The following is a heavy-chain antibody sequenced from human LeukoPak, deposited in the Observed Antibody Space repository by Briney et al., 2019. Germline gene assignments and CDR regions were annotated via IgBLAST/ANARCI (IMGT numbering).Heavy chain of an antibody. V-gene: IGHV3-23*01. CDR2: ISGSGGST. CDR1: GFTFSSYA. D-gene: IGHD6-13*01. Sequence: PGRSLRLSCAASGFTFSSYAMSWVRQAPGKGLEWVAAISGSGGSTYYAGSVKGRLTISRDNSKNALYLEMNSLRAEDTAVYYCAKDRGVIAAAGNWFDPWGQGTLVTVSS. CDR3: AKDRGVIAAAGNWFDP. J-gene: IGHJ5*02.